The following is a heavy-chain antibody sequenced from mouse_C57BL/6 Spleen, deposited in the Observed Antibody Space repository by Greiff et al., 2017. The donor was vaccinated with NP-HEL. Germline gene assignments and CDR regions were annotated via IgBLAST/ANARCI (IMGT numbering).Heavy chain of an antibody. V-gene: IGHV1-62-2*01. D-gene: IGHD1-1*01. CDR2: FYPGSGSI. Sequence: VQLQQSGAELVKPGASVKLSCKASGYTFTEYTIHWVKQRSGQGLEWIGWFYPGSGSIKYNEKFKDKATLTADKSSSTVYMGLSRLTSEDSAVYFCARHEGAGLLRSYYFDYWGQGTTLTVSS. CDR3: ARHEGAGLLRSYYFDY. J-gene: IGHJ2*01. CDR1: GYTFTEYT.